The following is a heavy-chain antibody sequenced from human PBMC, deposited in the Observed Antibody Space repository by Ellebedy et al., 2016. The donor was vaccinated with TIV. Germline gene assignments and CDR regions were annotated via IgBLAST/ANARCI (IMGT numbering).Heavy chain of an antibody. CDR3: ATDPDGVYGDTSAY. V-gene: IGHV3-53*01. J-gene: IGHJ4*02. D-gene: IGHD4-17*01. CDR1: GFTVSSRY. CDR2: IYTVGET. Sequence: GGSLRLSCAASGFTVSSRYMNWVRQAPGKGLEWVSVIYTVGETYYADSVKGRFTVTRDNSKNTLYLKMNSLSAEDTAVYYCATDPDGVYGDTSAYWGRGTLVTVSS.